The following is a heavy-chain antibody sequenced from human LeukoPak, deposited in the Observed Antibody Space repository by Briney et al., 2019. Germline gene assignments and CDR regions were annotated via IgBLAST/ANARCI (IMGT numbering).Heavy chain of an antibody. J-gene: IGHJ3*02. CDR1: GFTVSSNY. CDR2: ITGSSYI. Sequence: PGGSLRLSCAVSGFTVSSNYMSWVRQAPGKGLEWVSSITGSSYIYYADSVKGRFTISRDNAKNSLYLQMNSLRAEDTALYYCARWEQLSAFDIWGQGTMVTVSS. V-gene: IGHV3-69-1*01. D-gene: IGHD6-13*01. CDR3: ARWEQLSAFDI.